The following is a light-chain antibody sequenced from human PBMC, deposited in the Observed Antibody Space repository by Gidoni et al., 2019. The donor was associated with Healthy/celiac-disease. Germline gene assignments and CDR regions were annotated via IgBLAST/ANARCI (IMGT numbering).Light chain of an antibody. CDR1: QSISSW. Sequence: DIQMTQSPSTLSASVGDRVTITCRASQSISSWLAWYQQKPGKAPKLLIYYASSLESGVPSRFSGSGSGTEFTLTISSLQPDDFATYYCQQYNSYPVHFGQGTKLEIK. CDR3: QQYNSYPVH. V-gene: IGKV1-5*01. J-gene: IGKJ2*01. CDR2: YAS.